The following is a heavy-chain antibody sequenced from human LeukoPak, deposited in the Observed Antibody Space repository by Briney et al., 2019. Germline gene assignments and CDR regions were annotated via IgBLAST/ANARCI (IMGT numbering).Heavy chain of an antibody. J-gene: IGHJ4*02. CDR2: ITTSSTYR. D-gene: IGHD6-19*01. CDR1: GLTFSSYG. Sequence: GGFLRLSWAASGLTFSSYGMSWVRQAPGKGLEGVSAITTSSTYRSYADSVKGRFTISRDNAKNSLYLQMTSLRAEDTAVYYCARGKYSSGWFDYWGQGTLVTVSS. CDR3: ARGKYSSGWFDY. V-gene: IGHV3-21*01.